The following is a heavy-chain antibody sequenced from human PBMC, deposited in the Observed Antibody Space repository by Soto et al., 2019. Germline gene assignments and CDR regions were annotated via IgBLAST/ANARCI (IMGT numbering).Heavy chain of an antibody. CDR2: IYYSEST. J-gene: IGHJ4*02. D-gene: IGHD3-22*01. CDR1: GGSISSDNYY. Sequence: SETLSLTCTVSGGSISSDNYYWGWIRQPPGKGPEWIGYIYYSESTYYNPSLKSRVIISIDTSKNQFSLKLSSVTAADTAVYYWASTSYFDNSGSAYWGQGTLVTVYS. CDR3: ASTSYFDNSGSAY. V-gene: IGHV4-30-4*01.